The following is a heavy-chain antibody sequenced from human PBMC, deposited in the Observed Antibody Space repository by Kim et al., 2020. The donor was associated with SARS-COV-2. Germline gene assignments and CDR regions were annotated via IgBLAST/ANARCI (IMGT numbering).Heavy chain of an antibody. D-gene: IGHD6-13*01. J-gene: IGHJ5*02. CDR2: IRSKANSYAT. CDR3: TRLLVAAAGTNWFDP. CDR1: GFTFSGSA. Sequence: GGSLRLSCAASGFTFSGSAMHWVRQASGKGLEWVGRIRSKANSYATAYAASVKGRFTISRDDSKNTAYLQLNSLKTEDTAGEYCTRLLVAAAGTNWFDPWGQGTLVTVSS. V-gene: IGHV3-73*01.